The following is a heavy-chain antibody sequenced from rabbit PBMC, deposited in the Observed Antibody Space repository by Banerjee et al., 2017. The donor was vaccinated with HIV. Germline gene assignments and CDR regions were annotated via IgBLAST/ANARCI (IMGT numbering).Heavy chain of an antibody. V-gene: IGHV1S40*01. Sequence: QSLEESGGDLVKPEGSLTLTCTASGFSFSSSDYMCWVRQAPGKGLEWISCIAGSSSAFTYSANWAKGRFTISKTSSTTVTLQMTSLTAADTATYFCARDSGSSFSSYGMDLWGPGTLVTVS. CDR1: GFSFSSSDY. D-gene: IGHD8-1*01. CDR3: ARDSGSSFSSYGMDL. J-gene: IGHJ6*01. CDR2: IAGSSSAFT.